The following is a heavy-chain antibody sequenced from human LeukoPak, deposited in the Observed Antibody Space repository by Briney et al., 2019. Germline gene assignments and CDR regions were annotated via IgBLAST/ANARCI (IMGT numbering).Heavy chain of an antibody. V-gene: IGHV5-51*01. J-gene: IGHJ3*02. CDR1: GYSFTSYW. CDR3: ARTGWELSGGYAFDI. Sequence: GESLKISCKGSGYSFTSYWIGWVRQMPGKGLEWMGIIYPGDSDTRYSPSFQGQVTISADKSISTAYLQWSSLKASDTAMYYCARTGWELSGGYAFDIWGQGTMVTVSS. CDR2: IYPGDSDT. D-gene: IGHD1-26*01.